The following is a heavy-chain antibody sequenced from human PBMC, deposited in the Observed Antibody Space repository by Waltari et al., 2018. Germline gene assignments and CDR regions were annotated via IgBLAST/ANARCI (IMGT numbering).Heavy chain of an antibody. J-gene: IGHJ4*02. CDR1: GYYISSNYF. V-gene: IGHV4-38-2*02. CDR2: IFHSGST. CDR3: ARVAYSDFWSDYSSRPSFDY. D-gene: IGHD3-3*01. Sequence: QVELQESGPGLVKPSETLSLTCKVSGYYISSNYFWGWIRRPPGKGPEWIGSIFHSGSTYYNPSLKSRVTISVDTSKNQFSLKLISVTAADTAVYYCARVAYSDFWSDYSSRPSFDYWGPGTLVTVSS.